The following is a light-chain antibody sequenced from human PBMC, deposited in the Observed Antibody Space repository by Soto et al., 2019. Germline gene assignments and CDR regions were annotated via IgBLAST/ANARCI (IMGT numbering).Light chain of an antibody. CDR3: QKYNSAPFT. V-gene: IGKV1-27*01. CDR1: QAINNY. J-gene: IGKJ3*01. CDR2: AAS. Sequence: DIRMTQSPSSLSASVGDRVTITCRASQAINNYLAWYQQKPGQLPRLLIQAASTLQSGVPSRFSGTKSGTEFTPTISSLQPEDVATYSCQKYNSAPFTFGPGTKVAIK.